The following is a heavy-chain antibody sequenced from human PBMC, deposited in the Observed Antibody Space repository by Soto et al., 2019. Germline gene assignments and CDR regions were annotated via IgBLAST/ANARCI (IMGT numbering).Heavy chain of an antibody. CDR3: ARSPPGDSKTNWFDP. Sequence: QVQLVQSGAEVKKPGASVKVSCKASGYTFTDYYIHWVRQAPGQGLEWMGWINPNSGGTNYAQKFHGRVTMTRDTPISTAYMELSRLRSDDTAVYYCARSPPGDSKTNWFDPWGQGTLVTVSS. V-gene: IGHV1-2*02. CDR1: GYTFTDYY. J-gene: IGHJ5*02. D-gene: IGHD4-4*01. CDR2: INPNSGGT.